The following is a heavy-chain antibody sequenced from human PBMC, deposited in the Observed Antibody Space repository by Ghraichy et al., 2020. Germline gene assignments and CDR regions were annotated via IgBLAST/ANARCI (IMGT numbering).Heavy chain of an antibody. V-gene: IGHV3-30*18. D-gene: IGHD3-10*01. Sequence: GGSLRLSCAVSGFTFSSYGMHWVRQAPGKGLEWVTFISHDESYKEYADSVRGRFTISRDNSKNTLDLQMNSLRVEDTAMYYCAKGGSGSYSGQGFEYWGQGTMVTVSS. CDR2: ISHDESYK. CDR1: GFTFSSYG. J-gene: IGHJ4*02. CDR3: AKGGSGSYSGQGFEY.